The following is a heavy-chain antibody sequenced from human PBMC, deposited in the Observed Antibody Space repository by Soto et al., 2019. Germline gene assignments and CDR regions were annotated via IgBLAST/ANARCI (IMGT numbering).Heavy chain of an antibody. CDR2: IYYSGGT. D-gene: IGHD6-19*01. CDR3: ATTPTIAVAGTYYYYYYMDV. J-gene: IGHJ6*03. CDR1: GGSISSYY. Sequence: QVQLQESGPGLVKPSETLSLTCTVSGGSISSYYWSWIRQPPGKGLEWIGYIYYSGGTNYNPSLKSRVTISVDTSKNQFSLKLSSVTAADTAVYYCATTPTIAVAGTYYYYYYMDVWGKGTTVTVSS. V-gene: IGHV4-59*08.